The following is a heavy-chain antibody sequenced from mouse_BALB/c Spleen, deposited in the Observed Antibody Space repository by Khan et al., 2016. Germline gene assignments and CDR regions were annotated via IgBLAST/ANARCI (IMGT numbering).Heavy chain of an antibody. J-gene: IGHJ3*01. CDR1: GDSFTGSF. CDR3: GRSGDYGGFAY. Sequence: VQLQQSGPELVKPGASVKISCKASGDSFTGSFMNWVKQSHGKSLEWIGRINPYNGDTFYNQKFKGKATLTVDKSSSTAHMELLSLTSEDSAVYYCGRSGDYGGFAYWGQGTLVTVSA. V-gene: IGHV1-37*01. CDR2: INPYNGDT. D-gene: IGHD2-4*01.